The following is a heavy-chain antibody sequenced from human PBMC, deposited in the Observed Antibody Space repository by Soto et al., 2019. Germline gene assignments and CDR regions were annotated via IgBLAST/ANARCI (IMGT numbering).Heavy chain of an antibody. J-gene: IGHJ6*02. CDR2: IVVGSGNT. D-gene: IGHD3-10*01. CDR3: APDYWEVLDSSIFSGGSLSSPRYHYHRMDV. Sequence: SGKPSCKASGFTFTSSAVQWVRQACGQRLEWIGWIVVGSGNTNYAQKFQERVTITRDMSTSTAYMELSSLRSEDTAVYYCAPDYWEVLDSSIFSGGSLSSPRYHYHRMDVWGQRTTVSVSS. V-gene: IGHV1-58*01. CDR1: GFTFTSSA.